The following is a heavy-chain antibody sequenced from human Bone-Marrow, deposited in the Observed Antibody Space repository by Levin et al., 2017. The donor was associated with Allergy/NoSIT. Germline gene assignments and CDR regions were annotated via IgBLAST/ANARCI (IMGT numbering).Heavy chain of an antibody. D-gene: IGHD3-3*01. CDR3: AGRFSRNYYNYYMDV. Sequence: HPGGSLRLSCAVSGITFDNFAMTWVRQAPGKGLEWVSTLSGRGDTTYYADSVKGRFTISRDNSKNTLYLQMNSLRAEDTAVYHCAGRFSRNYYNYYMDVWGKGTTVTVSS. J-gene: IGHJ6*03. CDR1: GITFDNFA. V-gene: IGHV3-23*01. CDR2: LSGRGDTT.